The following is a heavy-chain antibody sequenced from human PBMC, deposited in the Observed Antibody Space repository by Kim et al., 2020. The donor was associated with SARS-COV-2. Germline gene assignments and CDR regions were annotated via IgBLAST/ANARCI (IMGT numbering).Heavy chain of an antibody. Sequence: GGSLRLSCAASGFTFGDYAMHWVRQAPGKGLDWVSGISLNSGSIGYADSVKGRFTISRDNAKNSLYLQMNSLRAEDTALYYCAKERGYSYGQLHFDYWGQGTLVTVSS. V-gene: IGHV3-9*01. J-gene: IGHJ4*02. CDR3: AKERGYSYGQLHFDY. CDR1: GFTFGDYA. CDR2: ISLNSGSI. D-gene: IGHD5-18*01.